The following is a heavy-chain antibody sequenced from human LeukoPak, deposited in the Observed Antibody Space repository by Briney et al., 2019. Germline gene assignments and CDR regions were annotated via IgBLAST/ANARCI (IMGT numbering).Heavy chain of an antibody. Sequence: GGSLRLSCAAYGFTFSSYSMNWVRQAPGKGLEWVSSISSSSSYIYYADSVKGRFTISRDNAKNSLYLQMNSLRAEDTAVYYCARDVVRVLMDVWGQGTTVTVCS. CDR2: ISSSSSYI. V-gene: IGHV3-21*01. CDR1: GFTFSSYS. J-gene: IGHJ6*02. CDR3: ARDVVRVLMDV. D-gene: IGHD3-10*01.